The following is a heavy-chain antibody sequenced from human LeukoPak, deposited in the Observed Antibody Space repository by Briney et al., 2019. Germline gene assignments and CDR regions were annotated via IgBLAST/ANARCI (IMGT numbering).Heavy chain of an antibody. V-gene: IGHV1-8*01. D-gene: IGHD6-25*01. Sequence: ASVKVSCKASGYTFTSYDINWVRQATGQGLEWMGWMNPNSGNTGYAQKFQGRVTMTEDTSTDTAYMELSRLRSDDTAVYYCARVPAGSYAFDIWGQGTMVTVSS. J-gene: IGHJ3*02. CDR2: MNPNSGNT. CDR1: GYTFTSYD. CDR3: ARVPAGSYAFDI.